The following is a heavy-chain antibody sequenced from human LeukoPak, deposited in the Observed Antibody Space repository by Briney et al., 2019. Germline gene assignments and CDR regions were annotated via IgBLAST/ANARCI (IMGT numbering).Heavy chain of an antibody. CDR1: GFIFTDYW. CDR2: IRGDGRAT. CDR3: ARAEALDD. Sequence: GGSMRLSCAASGFIFTDYWMHWVRQAPGKELVWVARIRGDGRATTYADSVKGRFTISRDNAKNSLYLQMNSLRAEDTAVYYCARAEALDDWGQGTLVTVSS. V-gene: IGHV3-74*03. J-gene: IGHJ4*02. D-gene: IGHD1-14*01.